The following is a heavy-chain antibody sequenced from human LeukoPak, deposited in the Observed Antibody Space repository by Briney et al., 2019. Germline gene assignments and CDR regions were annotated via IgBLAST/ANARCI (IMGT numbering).Heavy chain of an antibody. Sequence: GGSLRLSCAASGFTFSSYCMSWVRQAPGKGLEWVANIKQDGSEKYYVDSVKGRFTISRDNAKNSLYLQMNSLRAEDTAVYYCARDAHYAFFDYWGQGTLVTVSS. J-gene: IGHJ4*02. CDR2: IKQDGSEK. D-gene: IGHD4-17*01. CDR1: GFTFSSYC. V-gene: IGHV3-7*01. CDR3: ARDAHYAFFDY.